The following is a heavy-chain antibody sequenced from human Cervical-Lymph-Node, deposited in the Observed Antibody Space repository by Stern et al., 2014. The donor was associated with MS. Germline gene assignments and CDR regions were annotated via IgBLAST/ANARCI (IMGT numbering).Heavy chain of an antibody. CDR3: AREGRARGYELVD. Sequence: QVQLVESGAEVKKPGASVKVSCKASGYTFTGYYMNWVRQAPGQGLECMGRINPNRGGTNYAQKYQGRVTMTRDTSISTAYMELSRLRSDDTAVYYCAREGRARGYELVDWGQGTLVTVSS. CDR2: INPNRGGT. J-gene: IGHJ4*02. D-gene: IGHD5-12*01. CDR1: GYTFTGYY. V-gene: IGHV1-2*06.